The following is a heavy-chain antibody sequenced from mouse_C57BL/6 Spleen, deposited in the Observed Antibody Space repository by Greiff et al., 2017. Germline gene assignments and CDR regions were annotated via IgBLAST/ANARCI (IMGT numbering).Heavy chain of an antibody. V-gene: IGHV1-54*01. J-gene: IGHJ2*01. Sequence: QVHVKQSGAELVRPGTSVKVSCKASGYAFTNYLIEWVKQRPGQGLAWIGVINPGSGGTNYNEKFKGKATLTADKSSSTAYMQLSSLTSEDSAVYFCARWDGYYAFNYWGQCTTLTVSS. CDR1: GYAFTNYL. D-gene: IGHD2-3*01. CDR2: INPGSGGT. CDR3: ARWDGYYAFNY.